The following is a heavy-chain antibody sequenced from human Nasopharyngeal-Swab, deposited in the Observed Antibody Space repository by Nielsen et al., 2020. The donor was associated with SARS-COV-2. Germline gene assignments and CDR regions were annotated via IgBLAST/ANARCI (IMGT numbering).Heavy chain of an antibody. Sequence: GESLKISCVGSGFTFSDYYMSWIRQSPGEGLEWISYISGSGNTIYDADSVKGRFTISRDNAKRSLYLQMNSLRVEDTAIYYCARVFDWGPTFEHWGQGTLVTVSP. CDR2: ISGSGNTI. D-gene: IGHD7-27*01. CDR3: ARVFDWGPTFEH. J-gene: IGHJ4*02. V-gene: IGHV3-11*04. CDR1: GFTFSDYY.